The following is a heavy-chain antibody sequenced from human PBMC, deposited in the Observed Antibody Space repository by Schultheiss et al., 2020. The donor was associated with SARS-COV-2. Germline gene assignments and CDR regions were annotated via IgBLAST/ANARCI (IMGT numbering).Heavy chain of an antibody. D-gene: IGHD6-13*01. Sequence: GGSLRLSCAASGFTFSSYWMHWVRQAPGKGLVWVSVIYSGGSTYYADSVKGRFTISRDNSKNTLYLQMNSLRAEDTAVYYCASLALEAAGTYAFDIWGQGTMVTVAS. V-gene: IGHV3-53*01. CDR1: GFTFSSYW. CDR2: IYSGGST. CDR3: ASLALEAAGTYAFDI. J-gene: IGHJ3*02.